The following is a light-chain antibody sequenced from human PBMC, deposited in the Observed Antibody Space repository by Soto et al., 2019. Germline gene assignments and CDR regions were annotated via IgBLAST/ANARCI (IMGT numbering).Light chain of an antibody. J-gene: IGLJ2*01. CDR2: DVS. CDR3: SSYTSSSTLVV. V-gene: IGLV2-14*01. Sequence: QSALTQPASVSGSPGQSITISCTGTSSDVGGYNYVSWYQQHPGKAPKLMIYDVSNRPSGVSNRFSGSKSGNTTSLTISGLQAXXXADXYCSSYTSSSTLVVFGGGTKVTVL. CDR1: SSDVGGYNY.